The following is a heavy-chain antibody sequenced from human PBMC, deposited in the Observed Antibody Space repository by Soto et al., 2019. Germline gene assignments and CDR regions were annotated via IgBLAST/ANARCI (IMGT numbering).Heavy chain of an antibody. Sequence: QVQLVESGGGVVQPGTSLRLSCSASGFTLSGVDMHWVRQAPGKGLEWVAVMSYDGRNQYYADSVKGRFTVSRDSSKSMLYLQMNSLRTEDAAVYYCAKGGWYTSSSRSDSWGQGTLVTVSS. CDR3: AKGGWYTSSSRSDS. J-gene: IGHJ4*02. CDR1: GFTLSGVD. CDR2: MSYDGRNQ. D-gene: IGHD6-6*01. V-gene: IGHV3-30*18.